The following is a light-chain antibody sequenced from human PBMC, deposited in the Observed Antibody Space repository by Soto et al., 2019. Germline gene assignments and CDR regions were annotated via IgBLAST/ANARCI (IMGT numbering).Light chain of an antibody. CDR3: QQHYINPIT. J-gene: IGKJ5*01. CDR1: QGIKSW. V-gene: IGKV1D-16*01. CDR2: TGS. Sequence: DIQMTQSPSYLSASVGDRVTITCRASQGIKSWLAWYQQKPGKAPNLLIYTGSSLQSGVPSRFSGSGSGTDFTLTINSLQAEDVAVYYCQQHYINPITFGQGTRLEIK.